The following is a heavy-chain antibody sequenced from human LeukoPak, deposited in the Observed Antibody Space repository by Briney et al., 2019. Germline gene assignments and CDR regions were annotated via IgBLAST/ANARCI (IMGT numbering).Heavy chain of an antibody. CDR2: ISGYNGRT. CDR3: ARGLPPRRNYDSSGYYSYYFDY. V-gene: IGHV1-18*01. D-gene: IGHD3-22*01. CDR1: SYSFTSYA. J-gene: IGHJ4*02. Sequence: ASVKVSCKASSYSFTSYAISWVRQAPGQGLEWMEWISGYNGRTKYAQKFQGRVTMTTDTSTSTAYMELRSLTSDDTAVFYCARGLPPRRNYDSSGYYSYYFDYWGQGTLVTVSS.